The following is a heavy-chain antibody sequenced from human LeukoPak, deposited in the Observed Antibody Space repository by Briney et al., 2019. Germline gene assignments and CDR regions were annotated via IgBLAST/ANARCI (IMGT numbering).Heavy chain of an antibody. J-gene: IGHJ4*02. CDR2: IYNSGNT. V-gene: IGHV4-59*01. CDR1: GGSINSYY. Sequence: SETLSLTCTVSGGSINSYYWTWIRQPPGKGLEWIGNIYNSGNTNYNPSLKSRVTISVDTSKNHFSLKLRSVTAADTAVYYCARVTGYMIEDYFDYWGQGTLLTVSS. CDR3: ARVTGYMIEDYFDY. D-gene: IGHD3-9*01.